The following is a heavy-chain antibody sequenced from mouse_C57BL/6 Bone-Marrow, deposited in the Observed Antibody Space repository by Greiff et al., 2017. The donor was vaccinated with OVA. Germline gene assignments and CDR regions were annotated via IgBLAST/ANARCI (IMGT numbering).Heavy chain of an antibody. CDR1: GFTFSSYA. V-gene: IGHV5-4*01. D-gene: IGHD3-2*02. CDR2: LSDGGSYT. Sequence: EVQLVESGGGLVKPGGSLKLSCAASGFTFSSYAMSWVRQTPEKRLEWVATLSDGGSYTYYPDNVKGRFTISRDNAKNNLYLQMSHLKSEDTAMYYCARYSSGYDYWGQGTTLTVSS. J-gene: IGHJ2*01. CDR3: ARYSSGYDY.